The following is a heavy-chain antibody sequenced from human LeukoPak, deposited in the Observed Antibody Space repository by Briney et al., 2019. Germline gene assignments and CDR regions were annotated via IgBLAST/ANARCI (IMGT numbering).Heavy chain of an antibody. CDR1: GGSSSSGSYY. CDR2: IYTSGST. V-gene: IGHV4-61*02. D-gene: IGHD1-26*01. CDR3: ARSGGSGFQLDS. Sequence: PSETLSLXCTVSGGSSSSGSYYWSWIRQPAGKGLEWIGRIYTSGSTNYNPSLKSRVTISVDTSKNQFSLKLSSVTAADTAVYYCARSGGSGFQLDSWGQGTLVTVSS. J-gene: IGHJ4*02.